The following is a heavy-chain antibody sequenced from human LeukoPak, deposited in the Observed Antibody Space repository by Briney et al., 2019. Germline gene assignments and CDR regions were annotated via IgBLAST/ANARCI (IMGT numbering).Heavy chain of an antibody. Sequence: GGSLRPPCAASGFTFSEYSMNWVRQAPGKGLEWVSFISTSSSHIYYGDSVKGRFTISRDNARNSVSLQMNSLRAEDTAVYYCARRVSGYGSGSFYFDYWGQGMLVTVSS. CDR3: ARRVSGYGSGSFYFDY. V-gene: IGHV3-21*01. CDR2: ISTSSSHI. J-gene: IGHJ4*02. CDR1: GFTFSEYS. D-gene: IGHD3-10*01.